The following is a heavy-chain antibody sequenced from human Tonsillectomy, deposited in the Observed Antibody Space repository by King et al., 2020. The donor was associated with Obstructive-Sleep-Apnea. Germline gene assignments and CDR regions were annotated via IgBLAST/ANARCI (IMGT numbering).Heavy chain of an antibody. CDR2: ISYDGSDK. J-gene: IGHJ4*02. CDR3: ATYGDYPGSSFDY. Sequence: HVQLVESGGGVVQPGRSLRLSCAASGFTFSTYEMHWVRQAPGKVLEWVAVISYDGSDKYYADSVKGRFTISRDNSKNTLSLQMNSLTTEDTAVFYCATYGDYPGSSFDYWGQGTLVTVSS. V-gene: IGHV3-30*04. D-gene: IGHD4-17*01. CDR1: GFTFSTYE.